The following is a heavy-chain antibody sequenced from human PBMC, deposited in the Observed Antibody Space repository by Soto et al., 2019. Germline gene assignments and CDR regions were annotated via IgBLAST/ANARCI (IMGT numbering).Heavy chain of an antibody. CDR3: ARESEDLTSNFDY. CDR2: IKEDGSEI. CDR1: GFNVMSYW. V-gene: IGHV3-7*01. Sequence: PGGSLRLSCAVSGFNVMSYWMSWVRQAPGKGLEWVASIKEDGSEIYYLQPVRGRFSISRDSAGNALHLTMNSLRAEDTAVYYCARESEDLTSNFDYWGQGTLVTVSS. J-gene: IGHJ4*02.